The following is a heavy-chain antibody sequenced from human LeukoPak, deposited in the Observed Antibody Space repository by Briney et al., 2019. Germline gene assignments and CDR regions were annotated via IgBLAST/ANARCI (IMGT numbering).Heavy chain of an antibody. J-gene: IGHJ4*02. CDR1: GFTFSDYY. CDR2: ISSSGDSL. D-gene: IGHD5-24*01. Sequence: PGGSLRLSCAASGFTFSDYYMTWIRQAPGKGLEWVSFISSSGDSLYYADSVRGRFTISRDNAKNSLFLQMDSLRAEDTAVYFCVRERFGAIVENWGQGALVTVSS. V-gene: IGHV3-11*01. CDR3: VRERFGAIVEN.